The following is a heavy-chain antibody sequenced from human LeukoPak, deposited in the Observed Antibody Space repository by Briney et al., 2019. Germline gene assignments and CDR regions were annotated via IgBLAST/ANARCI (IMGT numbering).Heavy chain of an antibody. Sequence: GGSLRLSCAASGFTFSNYAMSWVRQVPGKGLEWVSAMSGSGGSRYYADSVKGRFTISRDNSKNTLYLQMNSLRAEDTAVYYCAKRLAVAMGDWGQGTLVTVSS. V-gene: IGHV3-23*01. CDR2: MSGSGGSR. CDR1: GFTFSNYA. D-gene: IGHD6-19*01. J-gene: IGHJ4*02. CDR3: AKRLAVAMGD.